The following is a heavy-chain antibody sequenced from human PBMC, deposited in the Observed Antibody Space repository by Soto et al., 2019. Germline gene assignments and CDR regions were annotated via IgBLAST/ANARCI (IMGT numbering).Heavy chain of an antibody. V-gene: IGHV4-31*03. CDR2: IYSNGDT. CDR1: SDSMNSGGYY. J-gene: IGHJ6*02. CDR3: ARRGGSSSGNYYYAMDV. Sequence: SETLSLTCSVSSDSMNSGGYYWSWIRQHPGKGLEWIGYIYSNGDTYYNPSLKSRVTISVDTSKKQFSLNLTSVTAADTAVYYCARRGGSSSGNYYYAMDVWGQGTTVTVSS. D-gene: IGHD6-6*01.